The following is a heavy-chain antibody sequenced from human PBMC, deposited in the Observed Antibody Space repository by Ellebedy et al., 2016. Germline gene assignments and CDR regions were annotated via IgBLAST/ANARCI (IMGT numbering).Heavy chain of an antibody. D-gene: IGHD2-2*01. CDR1: GGSISSSSYY. CDR3: ARDADHYCSSTSCSSGAFDY. CDR2: IYYSGST. Sequence: SETLSLXCTVSGGSISSSSYYWGWIRQPPGKGLEWIGSIYYSGSTYYNPSLKSRVTISVDTSKNQFSLKLSSVTAADTAVYYCARDADHYCSSTSCSSGAFDYWGQGTLVTVSS. J-gene: IGHJ4*02. V-gene: IGHV4-39*02.